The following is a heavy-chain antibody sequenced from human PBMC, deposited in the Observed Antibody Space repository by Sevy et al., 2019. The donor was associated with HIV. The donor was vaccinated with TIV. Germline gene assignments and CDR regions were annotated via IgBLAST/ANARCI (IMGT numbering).Heavy chain of an antibody. CDR3: TTLYYDFWSGYFGSLDYGMDV. CDR1: GFTFSNAW. V-gene: IGHV3-15*01. Sequence: GGSLRLSCAASGFTFSNAWMSWVRQAPGKGLEWIGRIKSKTDGGTTDNAAPLKGRFTISRDDSKNTLYLQMNSLKTEDTAVYYCTTLYYDFWSGYFGSLDYGMDVWGQGTTVTVSS. J-gene: IGHJ6*02. D-gene: IGHD3-3*01. CDR2: IKSKTDGGTT.